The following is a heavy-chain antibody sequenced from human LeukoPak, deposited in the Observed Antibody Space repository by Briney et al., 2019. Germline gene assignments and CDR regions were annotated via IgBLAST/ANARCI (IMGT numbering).Heavy chain of an antibody. D-gene: IGHD2-8*01. V-gene: IGHV3-23*01. J-gene: IGHJ4*02. CDR1: GFTFSNYA. CDR3: AKVGDQGVYYFDY. CDR2: ITGSGGST. Sequence: GGSLRLSCAASGFTFSNYAMSWVRPAPGKGLEWVSTITGSGGSTYYADSVKGRFTISRDNSKNTLYLQMNSQRAEDTAVYYCAKVGDQGVYYFDYWGQGTLVTVSS.